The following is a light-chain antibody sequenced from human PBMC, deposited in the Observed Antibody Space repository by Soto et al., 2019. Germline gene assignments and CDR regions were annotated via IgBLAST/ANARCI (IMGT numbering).Light chain of an antibody. Sequence: EIVMTQSPATLSVSPGERATLSCSASQSVSSNLAWYQQKPGQAPRLLIYGASTRATGIPARFSVSGSGTEFPLTISSLQSEDFAVYYCQQSNNWPPYTFGQGTKLEIK. V-gene: IGKV3-15*01. CDR2: GAS. CDR3: QQSNNWPPYT. CDR1: QSVSSN. J-gene: IGKJ2*01.